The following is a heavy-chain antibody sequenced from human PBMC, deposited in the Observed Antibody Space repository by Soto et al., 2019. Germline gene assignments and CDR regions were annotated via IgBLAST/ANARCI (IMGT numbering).Heavy chain of an antibody. J-gene: IGHJ4*02. CDR1: GYTLTELS. CDR2: FDPEDGET. CDR3: ATSRIAVAGPGSRDNFDY. D-gene: IGHD6-19*01. Sequence: ASVKVSCKVSGYTLTELSMHWVRQAPGKGLEWMGGFDPEDGETIYAQKFQGRVTMTEDTSTDTAYMELSSLRSEDTAVYYCATSRIAVAGPGSRDNFDYWGQGTLVTVSS. V-gene: IGHV1-24*01.